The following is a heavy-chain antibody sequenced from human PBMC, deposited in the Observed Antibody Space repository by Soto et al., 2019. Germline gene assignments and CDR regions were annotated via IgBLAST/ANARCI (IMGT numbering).Heavy chain of an antibody. D-gene: IGHD5-12*01. J-gene: IGHJ3*02. CDR1: GYTFTSYY. V-gene: IGHV1-46*01. Sequence: QVQLVQSGAEVKKPGASVKVSCKASGYTFTSYYMHWVRQAPGQGLEWMGIINPSGGSTSYAQKFQGRVTMTRDTCTGTVYMELSSLRSEDTAVYYWAREGWLQQRWTDAFDIWGQGTMVTVSS. CDR3: AREGWLQQRWTDAFDI. CDR2: INPSGGST.